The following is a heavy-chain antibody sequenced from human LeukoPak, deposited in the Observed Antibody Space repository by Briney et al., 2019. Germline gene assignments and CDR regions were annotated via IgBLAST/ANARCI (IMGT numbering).Heavy chain of an antibody. CDR3: ASESGIHTLDY. V-gene: IGHV4-38-2*01. CDR2: IYHSGST. Sequence: SETLSLTCAVSGYSISSGYYWGWIRQPPGKGLEWIGSIYHSGSTYYNPSLKSRVTVAVDTSKNQFSLKLSSVTAADTAVYYCASESGIHTLDYWGQGTLVPVSS. CDR1: GYSISSGYY. J-gene: IGHJ4*02.